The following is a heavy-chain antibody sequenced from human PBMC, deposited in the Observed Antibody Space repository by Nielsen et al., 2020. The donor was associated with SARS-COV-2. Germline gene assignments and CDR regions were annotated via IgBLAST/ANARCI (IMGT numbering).Heavy chain of an antibody. J-gene: IGHJ4*02. CDR3: ARDSCTGGSCFDY. D-gene: IGHD2-15*01. Sequence: GGSLRLSCAASGFTFSNYNMHWVRQAPGKGLEWVTVISYDGSNKYYADSLKGRVAIPRDNSNNTLYLQMNSLRAEDTAVYYCARDSCTGGSCFDYWGQGTLVTVSS. CDR2: ISYDGSNK. V-gene: IGHV3-30*09. CDR1: GFTFSNYN.